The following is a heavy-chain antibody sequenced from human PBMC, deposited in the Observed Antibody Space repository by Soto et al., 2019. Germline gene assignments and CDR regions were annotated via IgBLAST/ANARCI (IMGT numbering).Heavy chain of an antibody. V-gene: IGHV3-73*01. CDR3: TRQSRTTGTTDYYYYMDV. CDR1: GFTFSGSA. J-gene: IGHJ6*03. CDR2: IRSKANSYAT. Sequence: GGSLRLSCAASGFTFSGSAMHWVRQASGKGLEWVGRIRSKANSYATAYAASVKGRFTISRDDSKNTAYLQMNSLKTEDTAVYYCTRQSRTTGTTDYYYYMDVWGKGTTVTVSS. D-gene: IGHD1-1*01.